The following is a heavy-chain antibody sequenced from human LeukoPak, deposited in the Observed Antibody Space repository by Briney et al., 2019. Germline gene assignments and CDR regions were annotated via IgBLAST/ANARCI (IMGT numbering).Heavy chain of an antibody. CDR3: ARDPTPRYCSGGSCYTHYGMDV. V-gene: IGHV3-21*01. Sequence: PGGSLRLSCAASGFTFSTYVMTWVRQAPGKGLEWVSSISSSSSYIYYADSVKGRLTISRDNAKSSLYLQMNSLRAGDTAVYYCARDPTPRYCSGGSCYTHYGMDVWGQGTTVTVSS. CDR2: ISSSSSYI. D-gene: IGHD2-15*01. J-gene: IGHJ6*02. CDR1: GFTFSTYV.